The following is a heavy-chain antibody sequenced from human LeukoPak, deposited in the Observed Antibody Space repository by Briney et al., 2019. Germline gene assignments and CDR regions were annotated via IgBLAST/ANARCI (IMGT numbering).Heavy chain of an antibody. V-gene: IGHV4-39*02. Sequence: SETLSPTWTLAGGSTTSRSYCWAWIRQPPLNGLEWIGLIDYTESTHYNPCPKSPFTVSAPTSNNQFTRKGHYVTAPDAAVFYCAREMIAVPGPDFDYWGEGTLVTVSS. CDR1: GGSTTSRSYC. D-gene: IGHD6-19*01. CDR3: AREMIAVPGPDFDY. CDR2: IDYTEST. J-gene: IGHJ4*02.